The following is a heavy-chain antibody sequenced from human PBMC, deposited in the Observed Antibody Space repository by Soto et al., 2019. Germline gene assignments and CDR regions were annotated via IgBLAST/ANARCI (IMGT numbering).Heavy chain of an antibody. D-gene: IGHD2-2*01. Sequence: EVQLVESGGGLIQPGGSLRLSCVASGFSVTSNYMTWVRKAPGKGLEWVSILYTGGSKYYSDSVKGRSTIARDTPKNTVLLQLNSLRAEDPAIYYWARATRYFGSLDSWGQGTLVSVAS. CDR3: ARATRYFGSLDS. CDR2: LYTGGSK. J-gene: IGHJ4*02. CDR1: GFSVTSNY. V-gene: IGHV3-53*01.